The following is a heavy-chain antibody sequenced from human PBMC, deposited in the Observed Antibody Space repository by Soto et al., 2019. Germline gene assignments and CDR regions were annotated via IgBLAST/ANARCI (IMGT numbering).Heavy chain of an antibody. Sequence: PSETLSLTCTVSGGSISSGGYYWSWIRQRPGKGLEWIGDIHYSGSTFYNPSLKSRVTISVDTSENQFSLKLSSMTAAATAVYYCTRGEVLPAASLDYWGQGTLVTGSS. CDR1: GGSISSGGYY. D-gene: IGHD2-15*01. V-gene: IGHV4-31*03. CDR3: TRGEVLPAASLDY. CDR2: IHYSGST. J-gene: IGHJ4*02.